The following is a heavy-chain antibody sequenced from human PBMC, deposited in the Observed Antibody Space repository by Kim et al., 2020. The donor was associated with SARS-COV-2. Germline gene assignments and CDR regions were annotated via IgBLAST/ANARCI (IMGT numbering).Heavy chain of an antibody. CDR2: ISGSGGGT. J-gene: IGHJ4*02. Sequence: GGSLRLSCAASGFTFSSHTMSWVRQAPGKGLERVSAISGSGGGTFYANFVRGLFSISSKNSKNTLFLQINRLRADDTAVYYCENDRAYWSGGNCNSGFDFWGQGTLVIFSS. CDR1: GFTFSSHT. CDR3: ENDRAYWSGGNCNSGFDF. D-gene: IGHD2-15*01. V-gene: IGHV3-23*01.